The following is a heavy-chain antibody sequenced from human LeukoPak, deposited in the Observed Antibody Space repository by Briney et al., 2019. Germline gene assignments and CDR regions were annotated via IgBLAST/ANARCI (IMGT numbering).Heavy chain of an antibody. V-gene: IGHV4-59*08. Sequence: PSETLSLTCTVSGGSMSPYHWGWVRQPPGKGLEWTGYIYYSGSTNYNPSLKSRVTISVDTSKNQFSLKLSSATAADTAIYYCARAVSGRFDYWGQGTLVTVSS. CDR1: GGSMSPYH. J-gene: IGHJ4*02. CDR3: ARAVSGRFDY. CDR2: IYYSGST. D-gene: IGHD6-19*01.